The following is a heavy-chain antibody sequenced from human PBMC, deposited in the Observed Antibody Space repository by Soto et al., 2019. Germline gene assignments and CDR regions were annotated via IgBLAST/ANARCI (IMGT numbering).Heavy chain of an antibody. D-gene: IGHD3-10*01. CDR1: GGTFSSYA. V-gene: IGHV1-69*01. Sequence: QVQLVQSGAEVKKPGSSVKVSCKASGGTFSSYAISWVRQAPGQGLEWMGGIIPIFGTANYAQKFQGRVTITADESTSTAYMELSSLRSEDTAVYYCARVDHYYGSGRYYGMDVWGQGTTVTVSS. CDR3: ARVDHYYGSGRYYGMDV. CDR2: IIPIFGTA. J-gene: IGHJ6*02.